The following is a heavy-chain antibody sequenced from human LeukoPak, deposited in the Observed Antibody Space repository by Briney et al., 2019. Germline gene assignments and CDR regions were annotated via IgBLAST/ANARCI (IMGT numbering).Heavy chain of an antibody. Sequence: QSGGSLRLSCAASGFTFSSYGMSWVRQAPGKGLEWVSAISAGGGSTYYTDSVKGRFTISRDNSKNTVYLQMISLRVEDTAVYYCAKDYDSSGYYDYWGQGTLVTVSS. D-gene: IGHD3-22*01. CDR2: ISAGGGST. J-gene: IGHJ4*02. CDR1: GFTFSSYG. CDR3: AKDYDSSGYYDY. V-gene: IGHV3-23*01.